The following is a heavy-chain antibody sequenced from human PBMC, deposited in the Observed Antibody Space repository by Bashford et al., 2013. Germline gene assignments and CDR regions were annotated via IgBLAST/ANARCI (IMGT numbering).Heavy chain of an antibody. CDR2: IHHSGGT. CDR1: GGSIRSSGYY. CDR3: ARYTHTEDYYYYGMDV. Sequence: SETLSLTCTVSGGSIRSSGYYWGWIPPRPPGKGLEWIGIIHHSGGTYSNPSLQSRITISVDTSKNQFSLKLSSVTAADTAVYYCARYTHTEDYYYYGMDVWGQGTTVTVSS. J-gene: IGHJ6*02. V-gene: IGHV4-39*07. D-gene: IGHD2-2*02.